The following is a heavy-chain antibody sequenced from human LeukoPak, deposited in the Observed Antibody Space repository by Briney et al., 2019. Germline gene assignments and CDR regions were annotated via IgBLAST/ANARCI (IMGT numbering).Heavy chain of an antibody. V-gene: IGHV3-23*01. CDR3: ARKNYYDSSAYRGEFEY. Sequence: PGGSLRLSCAASGFTFSSYGMSWVRQAPGKGLEWVSAISGSGGSTYYADSVKGRFTTSRDNSKNTLYLQMNSLRAEDTAVYYCARKNYYDSSAYRGEFEYWGQGTLVTVSS. CDR2: ISGSGGST. J-gene: IGHJ4*02. CDR1: GFTFSSYG. D-gene: IGHD3-22*01.